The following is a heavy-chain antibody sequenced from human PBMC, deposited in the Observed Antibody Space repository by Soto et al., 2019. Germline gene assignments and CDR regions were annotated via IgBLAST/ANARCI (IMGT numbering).Heavy chain of an antibody. Sequence: SVKVSCKASGFTFTSTAVQWVRQARGQRLEWIGWIVVGSGNTRYAQRFQERVTITRDMSTSTAYMELTSLRSEDTAVYYCAADRPPGYWGQGTLVTVSS. V-gene: IGHV1-58*01. J-gene: IGHJ4*02. CDR2: IVVGSGNT. CDR3: AADRPPGY. CDR1: GFTFTSTA.